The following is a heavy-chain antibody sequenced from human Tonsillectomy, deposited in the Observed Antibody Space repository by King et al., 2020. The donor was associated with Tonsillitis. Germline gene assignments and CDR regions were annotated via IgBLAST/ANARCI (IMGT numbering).Heavy chain of an antibody. CDR2: ISRSGDTI. Sequence: VQLVESGGGLVKPGGSLRLSCAASGFNFSDYYISWIRQAPGKGLEWISYISRSGDTIYYADSVKGRFTISRDNAKKSLYLQMNSLRVDDTAVYYCARGRKQLPRGLDVWGQGTTVTVSS. V-gene: IGHV3-11*01. CDR1: GFNFSDYY. J-gene: IGHJ6*02. CDR3: ARGRKQLPRGLDV. D-gene: IGHD5-18*01.